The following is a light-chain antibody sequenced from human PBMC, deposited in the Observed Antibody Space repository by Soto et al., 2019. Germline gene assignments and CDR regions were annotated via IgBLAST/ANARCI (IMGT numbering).Light chain of an antibody. Sequence: EILMTQSQATLSFSPGERATLSCRASQRISSNVAWYQQKPGQAPRRLIYGASTRATGVPARFSGGGSGTEFTLTISSLQSEDFAVYFCQQYKDWPPYTFGQGTKLEIK. CDR3: QQYKDWPPYT. CDR1: QRISSN. V-gene: IGKV3-15*01. J-gene: IGKJ2*01. CDR2: GAS.